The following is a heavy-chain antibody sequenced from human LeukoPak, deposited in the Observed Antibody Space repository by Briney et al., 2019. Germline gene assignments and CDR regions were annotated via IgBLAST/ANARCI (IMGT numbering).Heavy chain of an antibody. CDR1: GYTFTSYY. V-gene: IGHV1-46*01. J-gene: IGHJ3*02. Sequence: ASVKVSCKASGYTFTSYYMHWVRRAPGQGLEWMGIINPSGGSTSYAQKFQGRVTMTRDTSTSTVYMELSSLRSEDTAVYYCARGRGYIDDSSGYSAFDIWGQGTMVTVSS. CDR3: ARGRGYIDDSSGYSAFDI. CDR2: INPSGGST. D-gene: IGHD3-22*01.